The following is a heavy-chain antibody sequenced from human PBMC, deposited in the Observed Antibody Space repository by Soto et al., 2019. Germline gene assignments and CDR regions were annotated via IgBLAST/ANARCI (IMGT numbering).Heavy chain of an antibody. Sequence: GGSLRLSCATSGFTFSSYSMTWVRQAPGKGLEWVAVISSSGDATFYADSVKGRFTISRDNSKNTLYLQMNGLRAEDTAVYYCAKIDRASYSTRLVGYDYWGQGTLVTVSS. D-gene: IGHD2-8*02. CDR3: AKIDRASYSTRLVGYDY. J-gene: IGHJ4*02. CDR1: GFTFSSYS. CDR2: ISSSGDAT. V-gene: IGHV3-23*01.